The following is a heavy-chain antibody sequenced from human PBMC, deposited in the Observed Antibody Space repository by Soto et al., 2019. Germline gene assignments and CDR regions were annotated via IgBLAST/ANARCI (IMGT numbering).Heavy chain of an antibody. V-gene: IGHV3-74*01. J-gene: IGHJ4*02. CDR2: INDDGSGT. CDR1: GITFSSYW. CDR3: ATLQMTGPDY. Sequence: GGSLRLSCEASGITFSSYWMHWVRQAPGKGLVWVSRINDDGSGTSYGDSVKGRFTISRDNAKNTVYLQMNSLSAEDTAVYYCATLQMTGPDYWGQGTPVTISS.